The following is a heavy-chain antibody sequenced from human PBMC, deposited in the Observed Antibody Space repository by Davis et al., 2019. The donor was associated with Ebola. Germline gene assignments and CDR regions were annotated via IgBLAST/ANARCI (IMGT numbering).Heavy chain of an antibody. CDR1: GYSFTSYW. J-gene: IGHJ5*02. Sequence: KVSCKGSGYSFTSYWIRWVRQTPGKGLEWMGIIYPGDSDTRYSPSFQGQVTISADKSISTAYLQWSSLKASDTAMYYCAGHGKWFGELLSRWGWFDPWGQGTLVTVSS. CDR2: IYPGDSDT. CDR3: AGHGKWFGELLSRWGWFDP. V-gene: IGHV5-51*01. D-gene: IGHD3-10*01.